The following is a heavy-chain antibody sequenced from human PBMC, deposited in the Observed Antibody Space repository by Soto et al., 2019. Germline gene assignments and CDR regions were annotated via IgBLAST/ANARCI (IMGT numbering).Heavy chain of an antibody. D-gene: IGHD4-17*01. CDR1: GFTFGDYA. Sequence: GGSLRLSCTASGFTFGDYAMSWFRQAPGKGLEWVGFIRSKAYGGTTEYAASVKGRFTISRDDSKSIAYLQMNSLKTEDTAVYYCTRSGRDDDYGDYRSDYWGQGTLVTVSS. CDR2: IRSKAYGGTT. CDR3: TRSGRDDDYGDYRSDY. J-gene: IGHJ4*02. V-gene: IGHV3-49*03.